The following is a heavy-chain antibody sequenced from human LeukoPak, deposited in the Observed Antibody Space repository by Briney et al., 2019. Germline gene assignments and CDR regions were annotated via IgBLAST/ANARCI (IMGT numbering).Heavy chain of an antibody. CDR2: IKQDGSEK. J-gene: IGHJ4*02. D-gene: IGHD3-9*01. V-gene: IGHV3-7*03. CDR1: GLTFSSYW. CDR3: AKTQLRYFDWPSTIDY. Sequence: PGGSLRLSCAASGLTFSSYWMSWVRQAPGKGLEWVANIKQDGSEKYYVDSVKGRFTISRDNAKNSLYLQMNSLRAEDTAVYYCAKTQLRYFDWPSTIDYWGQGTLATVSS.